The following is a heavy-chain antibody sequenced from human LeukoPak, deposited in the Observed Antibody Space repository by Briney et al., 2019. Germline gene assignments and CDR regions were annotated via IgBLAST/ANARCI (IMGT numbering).Heavy chain of an antibody. Sequence: SETLSLTCTVSGGSISSSSYYWGWIRQPPGKGLEWIGSIYYSGCTYYNPSLKSRVTISVDTSKNQFSLKLSSVTAADTAVYYCARAAAALWGQGTLVTVSS. D-gene: IGHD6-13*01. CDR3: ARAAAAL. J-gene: IGHJ4*02. CDR2: IYYSGCT. V-gene: IGHV4-39*07. CDR1: GGSISSSSYY.